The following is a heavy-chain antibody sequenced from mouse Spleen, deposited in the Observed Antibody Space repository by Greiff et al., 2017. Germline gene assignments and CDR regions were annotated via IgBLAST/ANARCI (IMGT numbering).Heavy chain of an antibody. CDR3: ARQAIYYGNHYFDY. Sequence: EVKVVESGGGLVKPGGSLKLSCAASGFTFSSYAMSWVRQTPEKRLEWVATISSGGSYTYYPDSVKGRFTISRDNAKNTLYLQMSSLRSEDTAMYYCARQAIYYGNHYFDYWGQGTTLTVSS. CDR2: ISSGGSYT. J-gene: IGHJ2*01. V-gene: IGHV5-9-3*01. D-gene: IGHD2-1*01. CDR1: GFTFSSYA.